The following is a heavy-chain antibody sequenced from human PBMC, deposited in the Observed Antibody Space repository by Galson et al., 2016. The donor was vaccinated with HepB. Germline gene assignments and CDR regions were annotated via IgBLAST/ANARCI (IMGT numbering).Heavy chain of an antibody. J-gene: IGHJ4*02. CDR1: GFTFDNHW. CDR2: ISPDGGTT. V-gene: IGHV3-74*01. D-gene: IGHD6-13*01. Sequence: SLRLSCAASGFTFDNHWMHWVRQAPGKGLVWVSRISPDGGTTNYADSVRGRFTISRDNAKNTLYLHTSSLRAEDTALYYCTRTISATAGIDWGQGTLVTVSS. CDR3: TRTISATAGID.